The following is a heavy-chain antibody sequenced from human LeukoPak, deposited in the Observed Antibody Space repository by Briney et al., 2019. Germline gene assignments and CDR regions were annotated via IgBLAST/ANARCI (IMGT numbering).Heavy chain of an antibody. CDR3: ARLSTISGSYSRDDAFDI. D-gene: IGHD3-10*01. J-gene: IGHJ3*02. CDR2: ISSSSSYI. CDR1: GFTFSSYS. Sequence: PGGSLRLSSAASGFTFSSYSMNWVRQAPGKGLEWVSSISSSSSYIYYADSVKGRFTISRDNAKNSLYLQMNSLRAEDTAVYYCARLSTISGSYSRDDAFDIWGQGTMVTVSS. V-gene: IGHV3-21*01.